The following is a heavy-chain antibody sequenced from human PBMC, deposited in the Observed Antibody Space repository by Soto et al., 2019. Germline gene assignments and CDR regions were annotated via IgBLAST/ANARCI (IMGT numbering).Heavy chain of an antibody. V-gene: IGHV1-18*01. CDR3: ATRSRAFDY. CDR2: VTTDKGKT. CDR1: GYTFTNFG. Sequence: QVQLVQSGPEVKKPGASVKVSCKTSGYTFTNFGISWVRQAPGQCLEWMGWVTTDKGKTNYAQKFKGRDTMTTDTSTSTAYMELRSLRSDDTAVYYCATRSRAFDYWGQGTLVTVSS. J-gene: IGHJ4*02.